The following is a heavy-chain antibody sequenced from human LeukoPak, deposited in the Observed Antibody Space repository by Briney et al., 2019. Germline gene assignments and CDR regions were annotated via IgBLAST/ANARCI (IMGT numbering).Heavy chain of an antibody. D-gene: IGHD3-10*01. Sequence: KPSETLSLTCTVSGGSISSYYWSWIRQPPGKGVEWIGYIYYSGSTNYNPSLKSRVTISVDTSKNQFSLKLSSVTAADTAVYYCARHRPGIYSEPYFDYWGQGTLVTVSS. CDR2: IYYSGST. CDR1: GGSISSYY. V-gene: IGHV4-59*08. CDR3: ARHRPGIYSEPYFDY. J-gene: IGHJ4*02.